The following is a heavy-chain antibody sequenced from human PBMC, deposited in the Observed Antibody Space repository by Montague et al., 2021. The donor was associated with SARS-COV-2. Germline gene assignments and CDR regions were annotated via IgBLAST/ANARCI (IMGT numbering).Heavy chain of an antibody. CDR2: VHNCGTA. CDR3: AKEREVVRAARTMVAFDL. V-gene: IGHV4-34*01. D-gene: IGHD2-2*01. CDR1: GGSFSVYY. J-gene: IGHJ3*01. Sequence: SETLSLTCAVYGGSFSVYYWSWLRQSPRSGLEWVAEVHNCGTANYNPSLKRRVRISVDTSKNQFPLKLTSVTAADTAMYYCAKEREVVRAARTMVAFDLWGQGTMVTASS.